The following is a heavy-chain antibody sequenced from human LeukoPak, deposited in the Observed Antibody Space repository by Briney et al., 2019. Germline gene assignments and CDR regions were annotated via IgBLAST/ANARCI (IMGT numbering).Heavy chain of an antibody. V-gene: IGHV4-39*01. D-gene: IGHD6-19*01. CDR3: ARHVHSGWYWVY. CDR2: FSYGGNT. CDR1: GDSISSSTYY. J-gene: IGHJ4*02. Sequence: SETLSLTCTVSGDSISSSTYYWAWIRQPPGKGLEWIGSFSYGGNTHYKSSLKSRLTISVDTSKNQFSLKLSSVTAADTSAYYCARHVHSGWYWVYWGQGTLVTVSS.